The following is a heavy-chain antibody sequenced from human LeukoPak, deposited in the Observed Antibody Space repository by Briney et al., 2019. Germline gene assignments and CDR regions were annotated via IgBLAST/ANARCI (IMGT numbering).Heavy chain of an antibody. CDR2: INHSGST. CDR3: ARDRGGYCSGGSCYSAVTDY. V-gene: IGHV4-34*01. Sequence: SETLSLTCAVYGGSFSGYYWSWIRQPPGKGLEWIGEINHSGSTNYNPSLKSRVSISVDTSKNQFSLKLSSVTAADTAVYYCARDRGGYCSGGSCYSAVTDYWGQGTLVTVSS. D-gene: IGHD2-15*01. CDR1: GGSFSGYY. J-gene: IGHJ4*02.